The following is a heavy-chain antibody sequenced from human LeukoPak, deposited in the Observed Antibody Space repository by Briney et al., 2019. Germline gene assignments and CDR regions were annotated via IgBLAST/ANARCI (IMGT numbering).Heavy chain of an antibody. CDR1: NYTFSSYG. V-gene: IGHV1-18*01. CDR3: ARVRIAAAGFDP. J-gene: IGHJ5*02. CDR2: ISGYNGKT. Sequence: ASVKVSCKAYNYTFSSYGITWVRQAPGQGLEWMGWISGYNGKTDYAQKLQDRVTLTTDTSTNTAYMELSRLRSDDTAVYYCARVRIAAAGFDPWGQGTLVTVSS. D-gene: IGHD6-13*01.